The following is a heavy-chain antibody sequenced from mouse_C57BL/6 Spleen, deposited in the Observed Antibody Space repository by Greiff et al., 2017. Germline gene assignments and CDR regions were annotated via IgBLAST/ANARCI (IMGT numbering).Heavy chain of an antibody. CDR3: AIPDSSGYEAMDY. Sequence: VQLQESGPELVKPGASVKISCKASGFAFSSSWMNWVKQRPGQGLEWIGRIYPGDGDTNYNGKFKGKATLTADNSSSTAYMQLSSLTSEDSAVYFCAIPDSSGYEAMDYWGQGTSVTVSS. CDR2: IYPGDGDT. CDR1: GFAFSSSW. J-gene: IGHJ4*01. V-gene: IGHV1-82*01. D-gene: IGHD3-2*02.